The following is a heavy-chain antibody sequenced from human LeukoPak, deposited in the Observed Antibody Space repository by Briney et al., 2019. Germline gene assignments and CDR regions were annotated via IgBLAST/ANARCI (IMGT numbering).Heavy chain of an antibody. Sequence: SETLTLTCTVSGGSINSYYWSWIRQPPGKGLDWIGYISYSGGTNYYPSLRRRVTISVDTSENQFSLKLTSVTAADTAVYYCARWDYSDSSAYIAFDIWGQGTMVTVSS. CDR2: ISYSGGT. D-gene: IGHD3-22*01. V-gene: IGHV4-59*01. CDR3: ARWDYSDSSAYIAFDI. J-gene: IGHJ3*02. CDR1: GGSINSYY.